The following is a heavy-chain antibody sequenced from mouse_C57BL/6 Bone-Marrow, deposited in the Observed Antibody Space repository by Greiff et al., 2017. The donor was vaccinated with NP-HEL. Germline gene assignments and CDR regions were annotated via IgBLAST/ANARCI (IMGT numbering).Heavy chain of an antibody. J-gene: IGHJ1*03. CDR1: GFSLTSYA. Sequence: VMLVESGPGLVAPSQSLSITCTVSGFSLTSYAISWVRQPPGKGLEWLGVIWTGGGTNYNSALKSRLSISKDKYKSQGFLKMSSLQTDDTARYYCARYGKGDWYFDVWGTGTTVTVSS. V-gene: IGHV2-9-1*01. CDR2: IWTGGGT. CDR3: ARYGKGDWYFDV. D-gene: IGHD2-10*02.